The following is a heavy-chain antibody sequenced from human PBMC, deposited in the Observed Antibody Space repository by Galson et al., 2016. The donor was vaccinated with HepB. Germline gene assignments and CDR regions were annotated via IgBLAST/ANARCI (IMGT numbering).Heavy chain of an antibody. J-gene: IGHJ2*01. CDR2: IKQDGSEK. D-gene: IGHD2-8*01. CDR3: TREGVSGFDL. Sequence: SLRLSCAASGFTFSSYWMSWVRQAPGKGLEWVANIKQDGSEKDYVDSVKGRFTISRDNAKNSLYVQMNSLRAEDTAVYYCTREGVSGFDLWGRGTLVTVSS. V-gene: IGHV3-7*01. CDR1: GFTFSSYW.